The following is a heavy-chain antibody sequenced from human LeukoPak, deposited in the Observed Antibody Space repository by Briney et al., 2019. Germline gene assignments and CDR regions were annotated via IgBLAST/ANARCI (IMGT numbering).Heavy chain of an antibody. CDR1: GFTFSSYS. CDR2: ISSSSTI. V-gene: IGHV3-48*01. CDR3: ARGWLPYYFDY. Sequence: PGGALRLSCAAYGFTFSSYSMNWVRQAPGKGLEWVSYISSSSTIYYADSVKGRFTISRDNAKNSLYLQMNSLRAEDTAVYYCARGWLPYYFDYWGQGTLVTVSS. D-gene: IGHD6-19*01. J-gene: IGHJ4*02.